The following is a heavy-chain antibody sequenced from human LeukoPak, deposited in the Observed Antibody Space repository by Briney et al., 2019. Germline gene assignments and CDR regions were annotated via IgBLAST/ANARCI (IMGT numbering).Heavy chain of an antibody. CDR2: INPNSGGT. J-gene: IGHJ4*02. CDR3: ARGLNYDFWSGYYG. V-gene: IGHV1-2*02. CDR1: GYTFTGYY. D-gene: IGHD3-3*01. Sequence: ASVKVSCKASGYTFTGYYMHWVRQAPGQGLEWMGWINPNSGGTNYAQKFQGRVTMTRDTSISTAYMELSSLRSEDTAVYYCARGLNYDFWSGYYGWGQGTLVTVSS.